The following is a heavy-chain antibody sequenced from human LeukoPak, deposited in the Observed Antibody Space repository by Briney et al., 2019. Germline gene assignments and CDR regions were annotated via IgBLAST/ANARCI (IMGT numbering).Heavy chain of an antibody. D-gene: IGHD5-18*01. CDR1: GFTFSNYG. J-gene: IGHJ4*02. Sequence: GGSLRLSCAASGFTFSNYGMSWVRQAPGKGLEWVSAIGGGGSSAYYADSVKGRFTISRDNSKNTLYLQVNSLRAEDTAVYYCAKEDSGYSYASFDYWGQGTLVTVSS. CDR2: IGGGGSSA. CDR3: AKEDSGYSYASFDY. V-gene: IGHV3-23*01.